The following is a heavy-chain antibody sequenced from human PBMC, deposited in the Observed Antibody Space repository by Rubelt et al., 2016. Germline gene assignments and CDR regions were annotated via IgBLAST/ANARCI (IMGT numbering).Heavy chain of an antibody. D-gene: IGHD6-13*01. CDR1: GLSLSTNGVG. V-gene: IGHV2-5*02. Sequence: QITLKESGPTLVKPTQTLTLTCTFSGLSLSTNGVGVGWVRQPPGKALEWLAVIYYDNDKRYSPSLKTRLTITKDTSKNQVVLTMTNMDPVDTATYYCAHVDAPGIAAPSWGQGTPVTVSS. CDR2: IYYDNDK. J-gene: IGHJ5*02. CDR3: AHVDAPGIAAPS.